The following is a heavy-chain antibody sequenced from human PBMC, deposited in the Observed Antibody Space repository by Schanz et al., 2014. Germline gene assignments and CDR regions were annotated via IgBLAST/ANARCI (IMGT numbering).Heavy chain of an antibody. CDR3: ARAAGPVDY. D-gene: IGHD6-13*01. Sequence: QVQLQESGPGLVKPSETLSLTCTVSGGDIGNYYWSWIRQPPGKGLEWIGEIYDSGNTNYNPSLKGRVTMSEDASKHQVSLQLTSVPAADTAVYYCARAAGPVDYWGQGTLVTVSS. CDR2: IYDSGNT. J-gene: IGHJ4*02. V-gene: IGHV4-59*12. CDR1: GGDIGNYY.